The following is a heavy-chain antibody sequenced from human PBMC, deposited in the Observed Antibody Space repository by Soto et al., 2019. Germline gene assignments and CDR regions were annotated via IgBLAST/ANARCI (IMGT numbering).Heavy chain of an antibody. CDR1: GYTFTSYA. Sequence: ASVKVSCKASGYTFTSYAISWVRQAPGQGLEWMGGIIPIFGTANYAQKFQGRVTITADESTSTAYMELSSLRSEDTAVHYCASQNYGGNSYYFDYWGQGTLVTVSS. D-gene: IGHD4-17*01. CDR2: IIPIFGTA. CDR3: ASQNYGGNSYYFDY. J-gene: IGHJ4*02. V-gene: IGHV1-69*13.